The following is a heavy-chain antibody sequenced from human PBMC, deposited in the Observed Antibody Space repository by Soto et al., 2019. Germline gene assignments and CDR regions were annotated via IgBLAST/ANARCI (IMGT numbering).Heavy chain of an antibody. Sequence: ASVQVSCKASGYTFTSYDINWVRQATGQGLEWMGWMNPNSGNTGYAQKFQGRVTMTRNTSISTAYMGLSSLRSEDTAVYYCAKPGGYSYGSFYYYGMDFWGQGTTVTVSS. CDR1: GYTFTSYD. V-gene: IGHV1-8*01. CDR2: MNPNSGNT. D-gene: IGHD5-18*01. J-gene: IGHJ6*02. CDR3: AKPGGYSYGSFYYYGMDF.